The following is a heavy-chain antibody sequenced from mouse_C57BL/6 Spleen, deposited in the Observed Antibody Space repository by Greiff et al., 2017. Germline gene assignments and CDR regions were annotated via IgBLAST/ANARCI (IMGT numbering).Heavy chain of an antibody. V-gene: IGHV1-61*01. CDR3: ARSVGPLDY. CDR1: GYTFTSYW. CDR2: IYPSDSET. Sequence: QVQLQQPGAELVRPGSSVKLSCKASGYTFTSYWMDWVKQRPGQGLEWIGNIYPSDSETHYNQKFKDKATLTGDKSSSTAYMQLSSLTSEDSAVYYCARSVGPLDYWGQGTTLTVSS. J-gene: IGHJ2*01. D-gene: IGHD1-1*02.